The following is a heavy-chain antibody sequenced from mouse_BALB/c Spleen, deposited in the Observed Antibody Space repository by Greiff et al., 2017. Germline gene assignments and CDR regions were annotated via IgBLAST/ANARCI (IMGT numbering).Heavy chain of an antibody. V-gene: IGHV1-67*01. CDR2: ISTYYGNT. J-gene: IGHJ4*01. CDR3: ARQATVVAKDAMDY. D-gene: IGHD1-1*01. Sequence: QVQLQQSGPELVRPGVSVKISCKGSGYTFTDYAMHWVKQSHAKGLEWIGVISTYYGNTNSNQKFKGKATMTVDKSSSTAYMELARLTSEDSAIYYCARQATVVAKDAMDYWGQGTSVTVSS. CDR1: GYTFTDYA.